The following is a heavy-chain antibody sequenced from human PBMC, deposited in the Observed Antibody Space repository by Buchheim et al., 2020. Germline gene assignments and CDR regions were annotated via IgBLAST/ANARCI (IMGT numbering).Heavy chain of an antibody. CDR3: ARDVRGCSGLSCPREFDY. J-gene: IGHJ4*02. CDR1: GYTFTSYY. D-gene: IGHD2-15*01. V-gene: IGHV1-46*01. Sequence: QVQLVQSGAEVKKPGASVKVSCKASGYTFTSYYMHWVRQAPGQGLEWMGIINPSGGSTSYAQKFQGRVTMTRDTSTSTGYMELSSLRSEDTAVYYCARDVRGCSGLSCPREFDYWGQGTL. CDR2: INPSGGST.